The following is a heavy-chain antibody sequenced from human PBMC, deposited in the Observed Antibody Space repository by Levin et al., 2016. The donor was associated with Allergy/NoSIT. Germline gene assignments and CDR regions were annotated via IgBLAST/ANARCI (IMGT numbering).Heavy chain of an antibody. Sequence: GESLKISCAASGFTFSSFPMSWVRQAPGKGLEWVSAISGSGDNTYYADSVKGRFTISRDNSKNTLYLQMHSLRAEDTAVYYCARYSNAWRAFSMWGQGTVVTVSS. CDR1: GFTFSSFP. V-gene: IGHV3-23*01. CDR2: ISGSGDNT. D-gene: IGHD6-19*01. CDR3: ARYSNAWRAFSM. J-gene: IGHJ3*02.